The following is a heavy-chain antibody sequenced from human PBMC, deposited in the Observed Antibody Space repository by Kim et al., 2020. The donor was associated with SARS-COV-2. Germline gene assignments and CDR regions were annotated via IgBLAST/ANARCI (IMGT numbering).Heavy chain of an antibody. D-gene: IGHD2-15*01. Sequence: VKGRFTMSRDNSKNTLYLQMNSLTTEDTALYYCVKEAAFTTVVVDYYFDYWGQGTLVTVSS. V-gene: IGHV3-30*02. J-gene: IGHJ4*02. CDR3: VKEAAFTTVVVDYYFDY.